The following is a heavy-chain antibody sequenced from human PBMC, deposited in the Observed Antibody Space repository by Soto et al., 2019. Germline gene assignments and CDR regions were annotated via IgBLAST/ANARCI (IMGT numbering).Heavy chain of an antibody. CDR1: GFTFSSYG. J-gene: IGHJ4*02. V-gene: IGHV3-33*01. Sequence: ESGGGVVQPGRSLRLSCAASGFTFSSYGMHWVRQAPGKGLEWVAVIWYDGSNKYYADSVKGRFTISRDNSKNTLYLQMNSLRAEDTAVYYCARAYGDYAEYYFDYWGQGTLVTVSS. CDR3: ARAYGDYAEYYFDY. CDR2: IWYDGSNK. D-gene: IGHD4-17*01.